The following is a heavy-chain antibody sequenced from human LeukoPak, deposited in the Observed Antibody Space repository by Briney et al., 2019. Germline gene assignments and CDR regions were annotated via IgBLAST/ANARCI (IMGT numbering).Heavy chain of an antibody. CDR3: AGDLPSFATGYPAWGYYYYMDV. D-gene: IGHD3-9*01. V-gene: IGHV3-7*01. CDR1: GFTFSSYW. CDR2: IKQDGSEK. Sequence: GGSLRLSCAASGFTFSSYWMSWVRQAPGKGLEWVANIKQDGSEKYYVDSVKGRFTISRDNAKNSLYLQMNSLRAEDTAVYYCAGDLPSFATGYPAWGYYYYMDVWGKGTTVTVSS. J-gene: IGHJ6*03.